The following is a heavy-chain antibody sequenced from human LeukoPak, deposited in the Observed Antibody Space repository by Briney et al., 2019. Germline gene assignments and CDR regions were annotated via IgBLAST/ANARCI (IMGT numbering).Heavy chain of an antibody. CDR3: AKHVGVVAATSYYFDY. CDR2: ISGSGGST. J-gene: IGHJ4*02. D-gene: IGHD2-15*01. V-gene: IGHV3-23*01. Sequence: GGSLRLSCAASGFTFSSYAMSWVRQAPGKGLEWVSAISGSGGSTYYADSVKGRFTISRGNSKNTLYLQMNSLRAEDTAVYYCAKHVGVVAATSYYFDYWGQGTLVTVSS. CDR1: GFTFSSYA.